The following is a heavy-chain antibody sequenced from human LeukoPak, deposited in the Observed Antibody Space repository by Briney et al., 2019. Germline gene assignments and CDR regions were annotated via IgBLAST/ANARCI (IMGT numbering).Heavy chain of an antibody. D-gene: IGHD1-14*01. Sequence: GGSLRLSCAASGFTFSSYGMHWVRQAPGKGLEWVAFIRYDGSNKYYADSVKGRFTISRDNSKNTLYLQMNSLRAEDTAVYYCARTPIREVDYFDYWGQGALVTVSS. V-gene: IGHV3-30*02. CDR2: IRYDGSNK. J-gene: IGHJ4*02. CDR3: ARTPIREVDYFDY. CDR1: GFTFSSYG.